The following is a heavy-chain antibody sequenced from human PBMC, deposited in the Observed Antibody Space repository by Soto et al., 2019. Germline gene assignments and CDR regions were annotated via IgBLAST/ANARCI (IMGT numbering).Heavy chain of an antibody. V-gene: IGHV3-53*02. Sequence: EVQLVETGGGLIQPGGSLRLSCAASGFTISSNYMSWVRQAPGKGLEWVSVIYSGGSTYYADSVKGRFTISRDNSKNKLYLHINSLRAEDTAVYYCAKDHDVLVTPRSYYYNGMDVWGQGTMVTVCS. D-gene: IGHD2-21*02. CDR3: AKDHDVLVTPRSYYYNGMDV. CDR1: GFTISSNY. J-gene: IGHJ6*02. CDR2: IYSGGST.